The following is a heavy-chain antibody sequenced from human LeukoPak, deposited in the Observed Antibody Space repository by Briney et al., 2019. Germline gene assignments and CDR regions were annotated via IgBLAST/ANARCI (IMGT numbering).Heavy chain of an antibody. Sequence: SQTLSLTCAISGDNVSGNSTAYSWIRQSPSRGLEWLGRTYYRSKWYNDYALSVKSRITVNPDTSKNQLSLQLNSVTPEDTAVYYCARGGQGDGYSADEAFDFWGQGTMVTVSS. V-gene: IGHV6-1*01. D-gene: IGHD5-24*01. CDR2: TYYRSKWYN. CDR1: GDNVSGNSTA. CDR3: ARGGQGDGYSADEAFDF. J-gene: IGHJ3*01.